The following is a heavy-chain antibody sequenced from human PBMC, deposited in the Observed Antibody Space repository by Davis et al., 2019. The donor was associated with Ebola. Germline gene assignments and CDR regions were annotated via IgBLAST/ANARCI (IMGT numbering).Heavy chain of an antibody. Sequence: MPSETLSLTCAVSGGSISSSNWWSWVRQPPGKGLEWIGAIYHSGSTNYNPSLKSRVTISVDKSKNQFSLKLSSVTAADTAVYYCATGFDSWSGYWSSFDYWGQGTLVSISS. D-gene: IGHD3-3*01. CDR2: IYHSGST. CDR3: ATGFDSWSGYWSSFDY. V-gene: IGHV4-4*02. CDR1: GGSISSSNW. J-gene: IGHJ4*02.